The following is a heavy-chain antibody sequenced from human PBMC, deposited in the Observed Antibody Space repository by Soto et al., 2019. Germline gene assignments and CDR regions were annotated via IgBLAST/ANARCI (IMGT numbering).Heavy chain of an antibody. CDR1: GGSFSGYY. J-gene: IGHJ4*02. V-gene: IGHV4-34*01. CDR2: INHSGST. D-gene: IGHD3-10*01. Sequence: KTXEWLCRTGSVYGGSFSGYYWSWIRQPPGKGLEWIGEINHSGSTNYNPSLKSRVTISVDTSKNQFSLKLSSVTAADTAVYYCARSEYVLLWFGELLQTPTFDYWAQGTLVTVYS. CDR3: ARSEYVLLWFGELLQTPTFDY.